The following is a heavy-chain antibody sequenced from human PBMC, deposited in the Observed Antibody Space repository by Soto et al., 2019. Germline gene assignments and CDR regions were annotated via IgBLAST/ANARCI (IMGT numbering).Heavy chain of an antibody. CDR3: ARDPYYYDSSGGMDV. J-gene: IGHJ6*02. V-gene: IGHV1-2*04. D-gene: IGHD3-22*01. CDR2: INPNSGGT. CDR1: GGTFSSCA. Sequence: ASVKVSCKASGGTFSSCAISWVRQAPGQGLEWMGWINPNSGGTNYAQKFQGWVTMTRDTSISTAYMELSRLRSDDTAVYYCARDPYYYDSSGGMDVWGQGTTVTVSS.